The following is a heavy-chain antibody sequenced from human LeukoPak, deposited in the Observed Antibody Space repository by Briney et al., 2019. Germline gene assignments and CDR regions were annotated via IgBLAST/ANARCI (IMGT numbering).Heavy chain of an antibody. V-gene: IGHV3-7*01. CDR1: GFTFSSYC. Sequence: GGSLRLSCAASGFTFSSYCMSWVRQAPGKGLEWVANINQDGSEKYYVDSVKGRFTISRDNAKNSLYLQMNSLRAEDTAVYYCARDDTPGGYFDYWGQGTLVTVSS. CDR3: ARDDTPGGYFDY. D-gene: IGHD2-2*02. CDR2: INQDGSEK. J-gene: IGHJ4*02.